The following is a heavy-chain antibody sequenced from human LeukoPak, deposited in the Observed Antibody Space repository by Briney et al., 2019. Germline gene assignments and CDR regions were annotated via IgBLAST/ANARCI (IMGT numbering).Heavy chain of an antibody. CDR3: ARVPSGDPFDS. D-gene: IGHD2-21*01. V-gene: IGHV1-18*01. J-gene: IGHJ4*02. Sequence: ASVKVSCKASGYSFTSYGISWVRQAPGQGLEWMGWISAYNGNTNYAQRLQGRVTMTTDTSTSTAYMELRSLTSDDTAVYYCARVPSGDPFDSWGQGTLVTVSS. CDR1: GYSFTSYG. CDR2: ISAYNGNT.